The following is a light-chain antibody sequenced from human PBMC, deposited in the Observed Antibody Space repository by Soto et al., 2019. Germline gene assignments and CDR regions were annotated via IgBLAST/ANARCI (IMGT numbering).Light chain of an antibody. Sequence: DIHMTQSPSSLAASVGDRVTITCLASQDINNFLNWHQQKPGKAPKVLISDASNLETGVPSRFSGTGSATSFTLTISSLQPEDIGTYFCQQYDSVPITFGQGTRLEI. CDR1: QDINNF. CDR3: QQYDSVPIT. J-gene: IGKJ5*01. V-gene: IGKV1-33*01. CDR2: DAS.